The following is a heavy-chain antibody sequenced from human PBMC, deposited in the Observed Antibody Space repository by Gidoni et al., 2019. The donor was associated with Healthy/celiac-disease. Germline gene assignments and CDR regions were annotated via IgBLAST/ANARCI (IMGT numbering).Heavy chain of an antibody. V-gene: IGHV3-23*01. CDR3: AKPAAYDSSGPDY. CDR2: ISGSGGRT. J-gene: IGHJ4*02. D-gene: IGHD3-22*01. Sequence: EVQLLESGGGLVQPGGSLRLSCAASGFTFSRYAMSWVRQAPGKGREWVSAISGSGGRTYYADSVKGRFTISRDNSKNTLYLQMNSLRAEDTAVYYCAKPAAYDSSGPDYWGQGTLVTVSS. CDR1: GFTFSRYA.